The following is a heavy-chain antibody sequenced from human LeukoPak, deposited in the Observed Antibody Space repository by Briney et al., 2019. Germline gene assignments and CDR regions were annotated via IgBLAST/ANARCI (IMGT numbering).Heavy chain of an antibody. CDR1: GLTFSSYW. J-gene: IGHJ4*02. CDR3: ARDPYDILTGPQENFDY. V-gene: IGHV3-74*01. D-gene: IGHD3-9*01. CDR2: INSDGSST. Sequence: GGSLRLSCAASGLTFSSYWMHWVRQAPGKGLVWVSRINSDGSSTSYADSVKGRFTISRDSAKNTLYLQMNSLRAEDTAVYYCARDPYDILTGPQENFDYWGQGTLVTVSS.